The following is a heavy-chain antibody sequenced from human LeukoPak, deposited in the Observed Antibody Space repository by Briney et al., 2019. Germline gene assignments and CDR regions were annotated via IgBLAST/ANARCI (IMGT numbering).Heavy chain of an antibody. D-gene: IGHD3-3*01. Sequence: PGGSLRLSCAASGFTFSSYAMSWVRQAPGKGLEWVSGSGSGGSTHYADSVKGRFTISRDNSKNTLYLQMNSPRAEDTAVYYCAKDFWSGYYPTYWGQGTLVTVSS. CDR2: SGSGGST. CDR3: AKDFWSGYYPTY. CDR1: GFTFSSYA. V-gene: IGHV3-23*01. J-gene: IGHJ4*02.